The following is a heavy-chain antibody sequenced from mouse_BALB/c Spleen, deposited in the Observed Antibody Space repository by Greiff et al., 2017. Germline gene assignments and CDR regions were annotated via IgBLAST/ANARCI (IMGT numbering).Heavy chain of an antibody. D-gene: IGHD3-1*01. CDR2: INPGSGGT. CDR3: ARQLGLYYAMDY. CDR1: GYAFTNYL. V-gene: IGHV1-54*01. J-gene: IGHJ4*01. Sequence: VQLQQSGAELVRPGTSVKVSCKASGYAFTNYLIEWVKQRPGQGLEWIGVINPGSGGTNYNEKFKGKATLTADKSSSTAYMQLSSLTSDDSAVYFCARQLGLYYAMDYWGQGTSVTVSA.